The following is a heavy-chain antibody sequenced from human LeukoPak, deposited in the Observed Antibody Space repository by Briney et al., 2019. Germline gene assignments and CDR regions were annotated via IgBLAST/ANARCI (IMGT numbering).Heavy chain of an antibody. CDR1: GFTFSSYS. CDR3: AREGEQLVPGSNYFDY. J-gene: IGHJ4*02. Sequence: PGGSLRLSCAASGFTFSSYSMNWVRQAPGKGLEWVSSISSSSSYIYYADSVKGRFTISRDNAKNSLYLQMNSLRAEDTAVYYCAREGEQLVPGSNYFDYWGQGTQVTVSS. V-gene: IGHV3-21*01. D-gene: IGHD6-6*01. CDR2: ISSSSSYI.